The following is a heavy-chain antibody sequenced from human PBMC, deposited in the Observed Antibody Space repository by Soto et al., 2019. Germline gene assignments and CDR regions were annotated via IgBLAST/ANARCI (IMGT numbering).Heavy chain of an antibody. CDR3: ARANWYSEY. J-gene: IGHJ4*02. CDR1: GGSISNHY. Sequence: QVQLQESGPGLVKPSETLSLTCTVSGGSISNHYWSWIRQPPGKGLEWIGYIYYNGHTNYNPSLKSRVTMSVDTSKNQTSLKLSSVTAADTAVYYCARANWYSEYWGQGTLVTVSS. D-gene: IGHD7-27*01. CDR2: IYYNGHT. V-gene: IGHV4-59*11.